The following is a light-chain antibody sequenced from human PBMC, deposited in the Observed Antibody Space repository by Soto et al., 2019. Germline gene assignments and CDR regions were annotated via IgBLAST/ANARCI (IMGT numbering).Light chain of an antibody. CDR2: DVS. J-gene: IGLJ1*01. CDR3: SSYTTSSTRQIG. V-gene: IGLV2-14*03. CDR1: SSDVGGYNY. Sequence: QSALTQPASVSGSPGQSITISCTGTSSDVGGYNYVSWYQHHPAKAPKLMIFDVSNRPSGVSNRVSGSKSGNTASLTISGLQPEDEADYYCSSYTTSSTRQIGFGTGTQLTVL.